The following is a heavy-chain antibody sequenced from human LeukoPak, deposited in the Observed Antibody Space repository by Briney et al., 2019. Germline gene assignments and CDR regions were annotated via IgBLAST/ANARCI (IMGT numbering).Heavy chain of an antibody. CDR3: ARGRGYSYGYHFFDY. V-gene: IGHV4-34*01. CDR1: GGSFSGYY. J-gene: IGHJ4*02. Sequence: SETLSLTCAVYGGSFSGYYWSWIRQPPGKGLEWIGEINHSGSTNYNPSLKSRVTISVDTSKNQFSLKLSSVTAADTAVHYCARGRGYSYGYHFFDYWGQGTLVTVSS. CDR2: INHSGST. D-gene: IGHD5-18*01.